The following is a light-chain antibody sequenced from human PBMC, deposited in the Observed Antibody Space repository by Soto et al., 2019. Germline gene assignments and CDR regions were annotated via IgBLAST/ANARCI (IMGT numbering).Light chain of an antibody. CDR3: QQSYSPLSIT. V-gene: IGKV1-39*01. CDR2: AAS. J-gene: IGKJ5*01. CDR1: QSISSY. Sequence: DIQMTQSPSSLSASVGDRVTITCRASQSISSYLNWYQQKPGKAPKLLIYAASSLQSGVPSRFSGSGSGTDFTLTISSLQPEDFATYYCQQSYSPLSITFGQGTRLEIK.